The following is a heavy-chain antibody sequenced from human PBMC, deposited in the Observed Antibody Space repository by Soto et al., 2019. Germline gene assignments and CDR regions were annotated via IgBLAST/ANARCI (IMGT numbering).Heavy chain of an antibody. D-gene: IGHD1-26*01. V-gene: IGHV3-72*01. J-gene: IGHJ4*02. CDR2: SRNKAKSYTT. CDR3: SNWEGG. CDR1: GFTFSDYY. Sequence: EEQLVESGGGLVQPGGSLTLSCAASGFTFSDYYMEWVRQAPGKGLEWVARSRNKAKSYTTDYAASVKGRFTISRDLSKSSRYLQMNNLKTADTAVYYCSNWEGGWGQGTLVTVSS.